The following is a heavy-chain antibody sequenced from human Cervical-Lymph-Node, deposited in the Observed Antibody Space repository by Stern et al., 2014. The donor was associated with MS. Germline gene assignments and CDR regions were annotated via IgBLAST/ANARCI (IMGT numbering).Heavy chain of an antibody. CDR2: VPYSGTT. J-gene: IGHJ4*02. CDR3: AGSGTYYPDY. CDR1: GGSISSYY. V-gene: IGHV4-59*08. D-gene: IGHD3-3*01. Sequence: QLQLQESGPGLVKPSETLYLTCSVSGGSISSYYWNWIRQPPGKGLEWIANVPYSGTTNYNPSLKSRVTILLDTSMNKISLKTTSVTAADTAVYYCAGSGTYYPDYWGQGILVTVSS.